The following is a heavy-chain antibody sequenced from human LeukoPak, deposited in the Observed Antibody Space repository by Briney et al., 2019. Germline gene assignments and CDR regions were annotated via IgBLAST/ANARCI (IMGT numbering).Heavy chain of an antibody. J-gene: IGHJ6*03. CDR2: IYSSGST. CDR1: GGSISSGSYY. CDR3: ARSASEDFWSGYYYYYYMDV. V-gene: IGHV4-61*02. D-gene: IGHD3-3*01. Sequence: SQTLSLTSTVSGGSISSGSYYWSWIRQPAGKGLEWIGRIYSSGSTNYNPSLKSRVTISADTSKNQFSLKLSSVTAADTAVYYCARSASEDFWSGYYYYYYMDVWGKGTTVTVSS.